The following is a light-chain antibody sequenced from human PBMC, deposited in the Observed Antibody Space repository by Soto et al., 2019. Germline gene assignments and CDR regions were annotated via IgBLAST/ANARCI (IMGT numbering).Light chain of an antibody. V-gene: IGKV3-20*01. J-gene: IGKJ1*01. Sequence: EIVLTQSPGTLSLSPGERAALSCRASRSLSSSQLAWYQQKPGQAPRLLIHDASSRATGISDRFTGSGSGTDFTLTITTLEPEDFAVYYCQQYGSSPRTFGLGTKVDIK. CDR2: DAS. CDR3: QQYGSSPRT. CDR1: RSLSSSQ.